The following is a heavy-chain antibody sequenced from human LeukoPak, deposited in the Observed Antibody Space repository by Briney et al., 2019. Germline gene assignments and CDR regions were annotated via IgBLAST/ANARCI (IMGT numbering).Heavy chain of an antibody. CDR1: GFTFSNYE. D-gene: IGHD6-19*01. J-gene: IGHJ4*02. CDR2: ISSSGNTI. V-gene: IGHV3-48*03. CDR3: AKDGYSSGWSFEY. Sequence: PGGSLRLSCAASGFTFSNYEMNWVRQAPGKGLEWVSYISSSGNTIYYADSVKGRFTISRDNAKNSLYLQMNSLRADDTAVYYCAKDGYSSGWSFEYWGQGTLVTVSS.